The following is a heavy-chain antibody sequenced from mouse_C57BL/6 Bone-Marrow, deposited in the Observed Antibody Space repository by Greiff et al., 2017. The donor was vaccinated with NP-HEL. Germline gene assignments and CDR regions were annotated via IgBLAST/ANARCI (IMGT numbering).Heavy chain of an antibody. CDR3: ARDQYYGSSSFAY. J-gene: IGHJ3*01. V-gene: IGHV5-4*01. D-gene: IGHD1-1*01. Sequence: EVMLVESGGGLVKPGGSLKLSCAASGFTFSSYAMSWVRQTPEKRLEWVATISDGGSYTYSPDNVKGRFPISRDNAKNNLYLRRSELKSEDTAMYYCARDQYYGSSSFAYWGQGTLVTVSA. CDR1: GFTFSSYA. CDR2: ISDGGSYT.